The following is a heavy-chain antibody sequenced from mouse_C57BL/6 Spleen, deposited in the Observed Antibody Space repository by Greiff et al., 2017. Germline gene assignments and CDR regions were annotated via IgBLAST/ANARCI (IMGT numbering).Heavy chain of an antibody. Sequence: EVNVVESGGGLVKPGGSLKLSCAASGFTFSDYGMHWVRQAPEKGLEWVAYISSGSSTIYYADTVKGRFTISRDNAKNTLFLQMTSLRSEDTAMYYCARGRAAQSWFAYWGQGTLVTVSA. D-gene: IGHD3-2*02. J-gene: IGHJ3*01. CDR2: ISSGSSTI. V-gene: IGHV5-17*01. CDR1: GFTFSDYG. CDR3: ARGRAAQSWFAY.